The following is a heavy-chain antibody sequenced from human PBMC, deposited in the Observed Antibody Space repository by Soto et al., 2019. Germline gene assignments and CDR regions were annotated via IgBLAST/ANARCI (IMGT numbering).Heavy chain of an antibody. J-gene: IGHJ6*02. CDR2: IYPGESDT. CDR1: GYSFTSYW. CDR3: ATGVEGSSGHLDNYYYGMDV. Sequence: EVQLVQSGAEVKKPGESLKISCKGSGYSFTSYWSGWVRQMHGKGLEWMGIIYPGESDTRYSPSFQGQVTISADKSSSTAYPQWSSLKASGTAMYYCATGVEGSSGHLDNYYYGMDVWGQGTTVTVSS. D-gene: IGHD6-6*01. V-gene: IGHV5-51*01.